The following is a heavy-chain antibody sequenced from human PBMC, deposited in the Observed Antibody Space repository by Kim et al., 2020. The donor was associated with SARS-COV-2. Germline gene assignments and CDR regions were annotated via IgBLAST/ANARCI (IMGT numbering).Heavy chain of an antibody. J-gene: IGHJ4*02. D-gene: IGHD1-26*01. V-gene: IGHV3-21*01. CDR2: ISSSSSYI. CDR3: AREREGVY. CDR1: GFTFSSYS. Sequence: GGSLRLSCAASGFTFSSYSMSWVRQAPGKGLEWVSSISSSSSYIFYADSVKGRFTISRDNAQNSLFLQMNSLRVEDGGVYYCAREREGVYWGQGTLVTVSS.